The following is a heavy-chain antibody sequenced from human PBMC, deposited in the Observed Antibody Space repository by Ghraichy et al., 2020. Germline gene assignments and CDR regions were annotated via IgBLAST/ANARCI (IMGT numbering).Heavy chain of an antibody. J-gene: IGHJ4*02. D-gene: IGHD6-19*01. CDR2: IHYSGST. CDR1: GGSVRSAPYY. CDR3: ARDQGYSSGYYLGS. V-gene: IGHV4-61*01. Sequence: SETLSLTCTVSGGSVRSAPYYWSWIRQSPGRGLEYIGYIHYSGSTNYNPSLKSRVTISVDTSKNQVSLKLTSVTAADTALYYCARDQGYSSGYYLGSWGQGTLVTVSS.